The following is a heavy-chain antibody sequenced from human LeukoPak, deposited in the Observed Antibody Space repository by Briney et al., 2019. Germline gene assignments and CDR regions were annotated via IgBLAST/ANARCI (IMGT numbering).Heavy chain of an antibody. CDR3: ARGGLWGGDY. Sequence: GGSLRLSCAASGFTFSSYSMNWVRQAPGKGLEWVSAIRDSGGSTYYADSVKGRFTISRDNAKNSLSLQMDSLRAEDTAVYYCARGGLWGGDYWGQGTLVTVSS. D-gene: IGHD3-16*01. J-gene: IGHJ4*02. CDR2: IRDSGGST. V-gene: IGHV3-21*01. CDR1: GFTFSSYS.